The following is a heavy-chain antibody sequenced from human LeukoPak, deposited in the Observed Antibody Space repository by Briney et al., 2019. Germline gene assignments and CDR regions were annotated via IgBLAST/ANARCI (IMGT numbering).Heavy chain of an antibody. CDR1: GFTFSSYS. CDR3: VKDLSYDSSGHVFDY. Sequence: PGGSLRFSGAASGFTFSSYSMNWVRQAPGKGLEWVSSISSSSSYIYYADSVKGRFTISRDNSKNSLYLQMDTLRTEDTAFYYCVKDLSYDSSGHVFDYWGQGTLVTVPS. D-gene: IGHD3-22*01. J-gene: IGHJ4*02. V-gene: IGHV3-21*04. CDR2: ISSSSSYI.